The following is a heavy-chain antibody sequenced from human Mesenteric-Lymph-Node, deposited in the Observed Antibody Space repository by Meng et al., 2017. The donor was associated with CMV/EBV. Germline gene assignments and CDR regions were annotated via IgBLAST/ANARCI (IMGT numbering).Heavy chain of an antibody. CDR1: RYTFTTYV. CDR3: ARADNWSDAEGLRFDP. V-gene: IGHV1-18*01. Sequence: ASVKVSCKASRYTFTTYVISWVRQAPGQGLEWMGWISTYNGNTNYAQKFQGRITMTTDTPTSTAYMELRSLRSDDTAVYYCARADNWSDAEGLRFDPWGQGTLVTVSS. J-gene: IGHJ5*02. D-gene: IGHD1-20*01. CDR2: ISTYNGNT.